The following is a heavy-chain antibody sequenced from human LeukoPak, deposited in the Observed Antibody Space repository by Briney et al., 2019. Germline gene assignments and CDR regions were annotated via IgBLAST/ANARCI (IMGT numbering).Heavy chain of an antibody. CDR3: AREVDIVVVPAAMTY. D-gene: IGHD2-2*03. V-gene: IGHV3-30-3*01. CDR1: GFTFSSYA. CDR2: ISYDGSNK. J-gene: IGHJ4*02. Sequence: GGSLRLSCAASGFTFSSYAMHWVRQAPGKGLEWVAVISYDGSNKYYADSVKGRFTISRDNSKNTLYLQMNSLRAEDTAVYCCAREVDIVVVPAAMTYWGQGTLVTVSS.